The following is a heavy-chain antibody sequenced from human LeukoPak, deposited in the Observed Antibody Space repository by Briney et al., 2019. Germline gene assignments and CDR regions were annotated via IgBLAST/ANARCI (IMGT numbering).Heavy chain of an antibody. J-gene: IGHJ4*02. V-gene: IGHV1-2*02. CDR2: INPNSGGT. Sequence: GASVKVSCKASGYTFTGYYMHWVRQASGQGLEWMGWINPNSGGTNYAQKFQGRVTMTRDTSISTAYMELSRLRPDDTAVYYCARVPYYGSGSYYLYFDYWGQGTLVTVSS. CDR3: ARVPYYGSGSYYLYFDY. D-gene: IGHD3-10*01. CDR1: GYTFTGYY.